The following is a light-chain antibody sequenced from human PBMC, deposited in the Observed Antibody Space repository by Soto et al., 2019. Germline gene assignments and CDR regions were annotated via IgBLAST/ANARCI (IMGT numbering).Light chain of an antibody. CDR1: QSISSY. CDR3: QQLNTLPFT. J-gene: IGKJ5*01. V-gene: IGKV1-39*01. Sequence: DIQMTQPPSSLSASVGDRVTITCRASQSISSYLNWYQQKPGKAPKLLIYAASSLQSGVPSRFSGSGSGTDFTLTISSLQPEDFATYHCQQLNTLPFTFGQGTRLEIK. CDR2: AAS.